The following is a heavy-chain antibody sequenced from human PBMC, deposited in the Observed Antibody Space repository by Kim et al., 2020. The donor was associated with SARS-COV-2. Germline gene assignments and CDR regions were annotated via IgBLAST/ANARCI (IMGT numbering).Heavy chain of an antibody. J-gene: IGHJ5*02. V-gene: IGHV1-18*01. CDR3: ARDLVVVAATGWFDP. Sequence: AQKLQGRVTITTDTSTSTAYMELRSLRSDDTAVYYCARDLVVVAATGWFDPWGQGTLVTVSS. D-gene: IGHD2-15*01.